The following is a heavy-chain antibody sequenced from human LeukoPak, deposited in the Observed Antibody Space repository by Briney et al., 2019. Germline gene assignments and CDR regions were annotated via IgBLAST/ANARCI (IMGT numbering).Heavy chain of an antibody. CDR3: ARGHVTGPRWLQHAGLYYYYYMDV. Sequence: ASVKVSCKASGYTFIGYYMHWVRQAPGQGLEWMGWINPNSGGTNYAQKFQGRVTMTRDTSINTAYMELSRLRSDDTAVYYCARGHVTGPRWLQHAGLYYYYYMDVWGKGTTVTVSS. CDR2: INPNSGGT. V-gene: IGHV1-2*02. D-gene: IGHD5-24*01. J-gene: IGHJ6*03. CDR1: GYTFIGYY.